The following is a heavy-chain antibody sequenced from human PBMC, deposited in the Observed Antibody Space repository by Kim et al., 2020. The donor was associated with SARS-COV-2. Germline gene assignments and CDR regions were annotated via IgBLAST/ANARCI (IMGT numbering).Heavy chain of an antibody. D-gene: IGHD5-12*01. J-gene: IGHJ4*02. CDR2: GIP. CDR3: AKGHVAC. V-gene: IGHV3-23*01. Sequence: GIPSCTESVQGRFTIARDTSKNTLYLQMNNLRPEDTAVYYCAKGHVACWGQGTQVTVSS.